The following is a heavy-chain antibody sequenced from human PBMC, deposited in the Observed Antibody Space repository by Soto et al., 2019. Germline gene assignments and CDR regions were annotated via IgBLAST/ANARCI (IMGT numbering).Heavy chain of an antibody. CDR3: ARERPDGSRLDP. D-gene: IGHD6-13*01. CDR2: IYYSGST. J-gene: IGHJ5*02. CDR1: GGSISSGDYY. Sequence: QVPLQESGPGLVKPSQTLSLTCTVSGGSISSGDYYWSWIRQPPGKGLEWIGYIYYSGSTYYNPSLKSRVTRSVDTSKNQFSLKLSAVTAADTAVYYCARERPDGSRLDPWGQGTLVTVSS. V-gene: IGHV4-30-4*01.